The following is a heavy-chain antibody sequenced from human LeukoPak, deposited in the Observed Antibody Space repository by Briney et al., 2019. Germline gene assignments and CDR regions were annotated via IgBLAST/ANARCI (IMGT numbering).Heavy chain of an antibody. CDR3: ARDEGAAAGLFDY. D-gene: IGHD6-13*01. CDR1: GFTLSSYS. V-gene: IGHV3-48*01. CDR2: ISRSGENV. Sequence: GGSLRLSCVVSGFTLSSYSMNWVRQPPGKGLECVAHISRSGENVQYADSVKGRFAISRDNSKNTLYLQMNSLRAEDTAVYYCARDEGAAAGLFDYWGQGTLVTVSS. J-gene: IGHJ4*02.